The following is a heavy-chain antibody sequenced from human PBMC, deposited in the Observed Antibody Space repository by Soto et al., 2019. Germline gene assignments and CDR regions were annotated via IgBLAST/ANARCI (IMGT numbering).Heavy chain of an antibody. CDR3: ARFLTAAGHDY. Sequence: GSLRLSCAASGFIFSTYGMHWVRQAPGKGLEWVAMTWYDESHKYYADSVKGRFTISRDNAKNSLYLQMNSLRAEDTAVYYCARFLTAAGHDYWGQGTLVTVSS. CDR2: TWYDESHK. J-gene: IGHJ4*02. V-gene: IGHV3-33*01. CDR1: GFIFSTYG. D-gene: IGHD6-13*01.